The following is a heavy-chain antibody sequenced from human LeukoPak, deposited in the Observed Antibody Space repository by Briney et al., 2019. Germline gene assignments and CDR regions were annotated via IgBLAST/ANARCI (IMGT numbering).Heavy chain of an antibody. CDR2: ISAYNGNT. D-gene: IGHD2-2*01. CDR1: GYTFTSYG. Sequence: GASVKVSCKASGYTFTSYGISWVRQAPGQGLEWMGWISAYNGNTNYAQKLQGRVTMTTDTSTSTAYMELRSLRSDDTAVYYCAKAQIVVVTAGSFHPRGQGTLVTVSS. V-gene: IGHV1-18*01. J-gene: IGHJ5*02. CDR3: AKAQIVVVTAGSFHP.